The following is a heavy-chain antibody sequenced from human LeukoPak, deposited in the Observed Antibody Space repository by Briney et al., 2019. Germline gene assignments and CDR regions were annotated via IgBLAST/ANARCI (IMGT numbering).Heavy chain of an antibody. CDR1: RFSISSGYY. CDR3: ARVASGNYLYFDY. J-gene: IGHJ4*02. V-gene: IGHV4-38-2*02. Sequence: SETLSLTCTVSRFSISSGYYWGWIRQPPGKGLEWIGTIYHSGSTYYSPSLKSRCTISVDTSKNQFSLKLSSVPDADTAVYYCARVASGNYLYFDYRGQGTLVTVSS. D-gene: IGHD3-10*01. CDR2: IYHSGST.